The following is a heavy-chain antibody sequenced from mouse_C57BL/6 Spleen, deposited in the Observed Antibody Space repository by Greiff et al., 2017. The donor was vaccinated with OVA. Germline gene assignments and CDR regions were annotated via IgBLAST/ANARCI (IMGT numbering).Heavy chain of an antibody. Sequence: QVHVKQSGAELVRPGASVTLSCKASGYTFTDYEMHWVKQTPVHGLEWIGAIDPETGGTAYNQKFKGKAILTADKSSSTAYMELRSLTSEDSAVYYCTRYYGSSYRYFDVWGTGTTVTVSS. CDR1: GYTFTDYE. V-gene: IGHV1-15*01. J-gene: IGHJ1*03. CDR2: IDPETGGT. CDR3: TRYYGSSYRYFDV. D-gene: IGHD1-1*01.